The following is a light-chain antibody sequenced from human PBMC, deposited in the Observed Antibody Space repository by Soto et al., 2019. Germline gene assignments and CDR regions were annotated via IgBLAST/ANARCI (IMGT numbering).Light chain of an antibody. V-gene: IGKV1-9*01. Sequence: IQLTQSPASLSASVGDRVTITCRASQGIGSYLAWYQQKPGKATKLLIYAASTLQSGGPSRFSGSGSGTDFTLTISSLQPEDFATYYCQQLNSYPFTFGQGTRLEIK. CDR3: QQLNSYPFT. CDR1: QGIGSY. J-gene: IGKJ5*01. CDR2: AAS.